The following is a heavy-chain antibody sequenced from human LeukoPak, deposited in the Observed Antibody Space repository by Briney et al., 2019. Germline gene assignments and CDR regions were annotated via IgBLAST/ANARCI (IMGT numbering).Heavy chain of an antibody. D-gene: IGHD3-22*01. CDR1: GVSISSGGYY. CDR3: ARERVGSYYYDSSGYYPDAFDI. J-gene: IGHJ3*02. Sequence: SSQTLSLTCTVSGVSISSGGYYWRWVRQHPGKGLEWIGYIYYSGSTYYNPSLKSRVTISVDTSKNQFSLKLSSVTAADTAVYYCARERVGSYYYDSSGYYPDAFDIWGQGTMVTVSS. CDR2: IYYSGST. V-gene: IGHV4-31*03.